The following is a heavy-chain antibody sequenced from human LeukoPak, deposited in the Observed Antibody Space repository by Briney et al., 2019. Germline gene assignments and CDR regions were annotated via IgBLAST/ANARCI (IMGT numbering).Heavy chain of an antibody. CDR1: RGTFSTYA. D-gene: IGHD3-10*01. CDR2: IIPIFGTA. Sequence: SVRVSSTASRGTFSTYAISWVRQAPGEGLEWMGGIIPIFGTANYAQKFQGRVTITADESTSTASMELSSLRSEDTAVYYCARDESGGSGSYYSGENYYYYGMDVWGQGTTVTVSS. J-gene: IGHJ6*02. V-gene: IGHV1-69*13. CDR3: ARDESGGSGSYYSGENYYYYGMDV.